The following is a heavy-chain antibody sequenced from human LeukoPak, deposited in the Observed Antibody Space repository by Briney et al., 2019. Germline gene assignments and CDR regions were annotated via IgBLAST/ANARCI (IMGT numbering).Heavy chain of an antibody. CDR3: ARSDYYGSGSYFGVQFDY. CDR1: GGSISDFY. Sequence: SETLSLTCTVPGGSISDFYWSWIRQPPGKGLQWIGYINYSGNTNSHPSLKGRATISVDTSKNQFSLKLTSVTAADTAVYYCARSDYYGSGSYFGVQFDYWGQGTLVTVSS. D-gene: IGHD3-10*01. CDR2: INYSGNT. J-gene: IGHJ4*02. V-gene: IGHV4-59*01.